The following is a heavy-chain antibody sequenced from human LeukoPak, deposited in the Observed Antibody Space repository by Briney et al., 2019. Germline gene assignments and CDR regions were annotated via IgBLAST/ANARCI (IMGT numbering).Heavy chain of an antibody. Sequence: GGSLGLSCAASGFTFSSYAMSWVRQAPGKGREWVSVISGSGGTTYSADSVRGRFTISRDNSKNTLYLQMNSLRAEDTAAYYCARERGNNGGNTNGYFDYWGQGTLVTVSS. D-gene: IGHD4-23*01. CDR3: ARERGNNGGNTNGYFDY. CDR2: ISGSGGTT. J-gene: IGHJ4*02. CDR1: GFTFSSYA. V-gene: IGHV3-23*01.